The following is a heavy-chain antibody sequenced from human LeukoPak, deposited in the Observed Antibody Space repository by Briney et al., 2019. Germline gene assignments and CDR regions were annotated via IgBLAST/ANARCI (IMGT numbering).Heavy chain of an antibody. J-gene: IGHJ4*02. Sequence: SETLSLTCTVSGGSISSYYWTWIRQPPGKGLEWIGYIYYTGATSYNPSLKSRVTISVDTSKKQFSLKLSSVTAADTAVYYCARYGGSGWVIDNWGQGTLVTVSS. CDR3: ARYGGSGWVIDN. CDR2: IYYTGAT. V-gene: IGHV4-59*08. D-gene: IGHD6-19*01. CDR1: GGSISSYY.